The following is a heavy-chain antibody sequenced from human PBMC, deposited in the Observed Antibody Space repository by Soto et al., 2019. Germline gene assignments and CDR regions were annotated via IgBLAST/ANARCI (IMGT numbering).Heavy chain of an antibody. CDR1: GLTFRSFA. CDR3: AKEILPDY. CDR2: ISATGGSI. Sequence: EVQLLESGGGLEQPGGSLRLYCAASGLTFRSFAMSWLRQAPGKGLDWVAGISATGGSIYYADSVKGRFTISRDNSKNTLYLQMNSLRVEDTAVYYCAKEILPDYWGQGTLVTVSS. V-gene: IGHV3-23*01. J-gene: IGHJ4*02. D-gene: IGHD2-15*01.